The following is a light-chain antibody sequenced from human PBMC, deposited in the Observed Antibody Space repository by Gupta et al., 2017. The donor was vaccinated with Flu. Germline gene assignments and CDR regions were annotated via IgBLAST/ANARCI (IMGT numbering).Light chain of an antibody. Sequence: GQTARITCYGEAVPKPEAEWYKQKPGQAPGVVIYNVTERPSGIPERFSGSRSGNTVTWTISGVKAEDEADYYCKAGDRSGTCGVFGGGTRLPVL. CDR2: NVT. V-gene: IGLV3-25*03. CDR3: KAGDRSGTCGV. CDR1: AVPKPE. J-gene: IGLJ3*02.